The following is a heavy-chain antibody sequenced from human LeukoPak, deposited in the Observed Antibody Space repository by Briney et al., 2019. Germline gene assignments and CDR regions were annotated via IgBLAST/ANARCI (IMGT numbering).Heavy chain of an antibody. J-gene: IGHJ4*02. CDR2: INHSGST. CDR3: ARGRFPNYYDSSGPKSANDY. D-gene: IGHD3-22*01. Sequence: SETLSLTCAVYGGSFSGYYWSWIRQPPGKGLEWIGEINHSGSTNYNPSLKSRVTISVDMSKNQFSLKLSSVTAADTAVYYCARGRFPNYYDSSGPKSANDYWGQGTLVTVSS. V-gene: IGHV4-34*01. CDR1: GGSFSGYY.